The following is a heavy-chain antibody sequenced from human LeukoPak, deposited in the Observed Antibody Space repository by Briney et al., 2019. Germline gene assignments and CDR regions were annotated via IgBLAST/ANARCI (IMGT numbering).Heavy chain of an antibody. D-gene: IGHD2-21*02. CDR2: IKEDGSRK. Sequence: GGSLRLSCAASGFTFNDYWMSWVRQAPGKGLEWLANIKEDGSRKYHVDSVKGRFTIFRDNAKKSLFLQMNSLRAEDTAVYYCARDGVTSSVDYWGQGTLVTVSS. CDR1: GFTFNDYW. CDR3: ARDGVTSSVDY. V-gene: IGHV3-7*01. J-gene: IGHJ4*02.